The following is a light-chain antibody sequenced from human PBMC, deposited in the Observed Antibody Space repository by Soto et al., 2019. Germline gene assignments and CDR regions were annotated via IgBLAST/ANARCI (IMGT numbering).Light chain of an antibody. V-gene: IGKV3-11*01. CDR3: QQRNSWPLT. CDR1: QSVFTS. CDR2: DTS. Sequence: EIVLTQSPATLSLSPGERVTLSCRASQSVFTSLSWFQQKPGQAPKLLISDTSNRATGIPARFSGSGSGTDFTLTISSLEPEDFAVYYCQQRNSWPLTFGGGTMVDIK. J-gene: IGKJ4*01.